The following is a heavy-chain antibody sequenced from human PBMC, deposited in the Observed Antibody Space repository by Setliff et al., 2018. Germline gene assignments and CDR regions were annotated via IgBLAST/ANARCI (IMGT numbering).Heavy chain of an antibody. D-gene: IGHD1-1*01. Sequence: LSLTCTVSGGSISGASIRSYYWSWIRQPPGKGLEFIGYVYYSGTTNYDPSLKSRVTISVDTSKNQFSLKVRSVTAADTAVYYCARESELEPLLNYWGQGTQVTVSS. CDR3: ARESELEPLLNY. CDR2: VYYSGTT. J-gene: IGHJ4*02. V-gene: IGHV4-59*12. CDR1: GGSISGASIRSYY.